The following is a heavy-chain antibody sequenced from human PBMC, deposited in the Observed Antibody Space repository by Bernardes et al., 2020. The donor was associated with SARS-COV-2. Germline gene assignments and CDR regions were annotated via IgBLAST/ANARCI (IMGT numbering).Heavy chain of an antibody. J-gene: IGHJ4*02. D-gene: IGHD3-22*01. Sequence: SETLSLTCTVSGGSISSSSYYWGWHRQPPGKGREWNGSIYYSGSTYYNPSLKSLVTISVDTSQNQFSLKLSSVTAADTAVYYCARPVYYYGSSGYYEYYFDYWGQGTLVTVSS. CDR2: IYYSGST. CDR1: GGSISSSSYY. CDR3: ARPVYYYGSSGYYEYYFDY. V-gene: IGHV4-39*01.